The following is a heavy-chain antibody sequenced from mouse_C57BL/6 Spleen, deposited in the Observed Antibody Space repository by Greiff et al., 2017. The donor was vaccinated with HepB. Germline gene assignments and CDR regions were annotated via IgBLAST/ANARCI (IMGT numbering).Heavy chain of an antibody. CDR3: TRGYGSGRPFAY. J-gene: IGHJ3*01. CDR1: GYTFTDYE. Sequence: QVQLQQSGAELVRPGASVTLSCKASGYTFTDYEMHWVKQTPVHGLEWIGAIDPETGGTAYNQKFKGKAILTADKSSSTAYMELRSLTSEDSAVYYCTRGYGSGRPFAYWGQGTLVTVSA. CDR2: IDPETGGT. D-gene: IGHD1-1*01. V-gene: IGHV1-15*01.